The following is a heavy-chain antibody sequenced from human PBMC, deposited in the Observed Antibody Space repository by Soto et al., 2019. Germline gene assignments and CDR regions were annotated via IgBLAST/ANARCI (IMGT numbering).Heavy chain of an antibody. CDR1: GYTFTSYG. J-gene: IGHJ4*02. CDR3: ARFYSSWSLDY. D-gene: IGHD6-13*01. Sequence: QVQLVQSGGEVKKPGASVKVSCKASGYTFTSYGISWVGQAPGQGLEWMGWISGYNGNTNYAQKLQGRVTMTTDTSTSTVYMELRSLRSDDTAVYYCARFYSSWSLDYWGQGTLVTVSS. V-gene: IGHV1-18*01. CDR2: ISGYNGNT.